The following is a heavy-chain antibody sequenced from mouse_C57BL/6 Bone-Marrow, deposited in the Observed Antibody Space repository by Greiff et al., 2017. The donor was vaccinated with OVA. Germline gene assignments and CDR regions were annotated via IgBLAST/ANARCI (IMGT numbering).Heavy chain of an antibody. CDR1: GYAFTNYL. V-gene: IGHV1-54*01. CDR3: AREWYYGSTYYLDY. CDR2: INPGSGGT. Sequence: VQLQESGAELVRPGTSVKVSCKASGYAFTNYLIEWVKQRPGQGLEWIGVINPGSGGTNYNEKFKGKATLTADKSSSTAYMQLSSLSSEDCAVYFCAREWYYGSTYYLDYWGQGTTLTVSS. J-gene: IGHJ2*01. D-gene: IGHD1-1*01.